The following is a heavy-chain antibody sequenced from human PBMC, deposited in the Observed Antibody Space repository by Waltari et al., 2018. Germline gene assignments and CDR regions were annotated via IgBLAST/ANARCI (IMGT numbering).Heavy chain of an antibody. CDR1: GYTFTGQY. D-gene: IGHD6-13*01. CDR3: ARGSSSWWGYYFDY. V-gene: IGHV1-2*06. J-gene: IGHJ4*02. CDR2: INPNSVGT. Sequence: QVQLVQSGAEVKKPGASVKVSCKASGYTFTGQYMHWVRQAPGQGLEWMGRINPNSVGTNYAQKFQGRVTMTRDTSISTAYMELSRLRSDDTAVYYCARGSSSWWGYYFDYWGQGTLVTVSS.